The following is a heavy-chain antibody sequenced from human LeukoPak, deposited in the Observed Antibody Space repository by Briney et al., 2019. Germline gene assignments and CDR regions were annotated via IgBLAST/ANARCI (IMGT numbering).Heavy chain of an antibody. Sequence: PGGSLRLSCAASGFTFNSAWMSWVRQVPGKGLEWVANINQDGSEKYYVDSVKGRFTISRDNAKNSLYLQMNSLRAEDTAVYYCASDTTWGQGTLVTVSS. D-gene: IGHD1-14*01. J-gene: IGHJ4*02. CDR2: INQDGSEK. CDR3: ASDTT. V-gene: IGHV3-7*01. CDR1: GFTFNSAW.